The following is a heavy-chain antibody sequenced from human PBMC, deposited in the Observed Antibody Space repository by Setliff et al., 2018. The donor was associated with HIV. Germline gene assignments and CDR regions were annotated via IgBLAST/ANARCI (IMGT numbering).Heavy chain of an antibody. CDR1: GFTLTDYA. Sequence: PGGSLRLSCLASGFTLTDYALHWVRQAPGKGLEFVSVIGSHGTGTYYADSVKGRFTISRDVSKNTVYLQMGSLRPEDMAVYYCARVLPYNSALDNWGQGTLVTVSS. CDR3: ARVLPYNSALDN. D-gene: IGHD6-25*01. J-gene: IGHJ4*02. V-gene: IGHV3-64*02. CDR2: IGSHGTGT.